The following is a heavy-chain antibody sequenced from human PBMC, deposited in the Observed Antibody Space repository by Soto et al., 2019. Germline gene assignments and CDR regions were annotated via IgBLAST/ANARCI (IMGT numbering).Heavy chain of an antibody. CDR2: IYYSGST. CDR3: ARHLRSGSHFLDH. V-gene: IGHV4-39*01. D-gene: IGHD1-26*01. CDR1: GGSISSSSYY. J-gene: IGHJ4*02. Sequence: SETLSLTCTVSGGSISSSSYYWGWIRQPPGKGLEWIGSIYYSGSTYYNPSLKSRVTISVDTSKNQFSLKLSSVTAADTAVYYCARHLRSGSHFLDHCRQGTLVTVTS.